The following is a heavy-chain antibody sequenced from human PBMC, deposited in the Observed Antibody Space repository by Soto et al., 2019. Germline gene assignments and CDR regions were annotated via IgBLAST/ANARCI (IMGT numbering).Heavy chain of an antibody. V-gene: IGHV1-18*01. J-gene: IGHJ6*02. CDR3: ARDGGYWSGYYSGYYYYGMDV. CDR1: GYTFTSYG. D-gene: IGHD3-3*01. CDR2: ISAYNGNT. Sequence: VASVKVSCKASGYTFTSYGISWVRQAPGQGLEWMGWISAYNGNTNYAQKLQGRVTMTTDTSTSTVYMELRSLRSDDTAVYYCARDGGYWSGYYSGYYYYGMDVWGQGTTVTVSS.